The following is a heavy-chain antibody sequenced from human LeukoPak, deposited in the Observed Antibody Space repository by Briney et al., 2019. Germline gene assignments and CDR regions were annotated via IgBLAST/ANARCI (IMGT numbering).Heavy chain of an antibody. CDR3: ARVGGVYYYDSSGYLY. CDR1: GFTFSSYW. V-gene: IGHV3-74*01. CDR2: INTDGSST. J-gene: IGHJ4*02. D-gene: IGHD3-22*01. Sequence: PGGSLRLSCAASGFTFSSYWMHWVRQAPGKGLVWVSRINTDGSSTSYADSVKGRFTISRDNAKNTLYLQMNSLRAEDTAVYYCARVGGVYYYDSSGYLYWGQGTLVTVSS.